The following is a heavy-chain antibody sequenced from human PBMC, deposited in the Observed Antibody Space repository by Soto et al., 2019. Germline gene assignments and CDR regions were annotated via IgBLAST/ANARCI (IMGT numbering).Heavy chain of an antibody. CDR2: IIPAFGTA. D-gene: IGHD2-2*01. CDR3: ARGLDQPPVGLYFGT. CDR1: GGTFNSYL. V-gene: IGHV1-69*06. J-gene: IGHJ4*02. Sequence: QVQLVQSGAEVKNPGSSVKVSCKTSGGTFNSYLIDWVRQAPGQGLEWMGGIIPAFGTAKYAQKFQGRVTITADKSTTTAYMELRTLTSEDTAVYYCARGLDQPPVGLYFGTWGQGTLVTVSS.